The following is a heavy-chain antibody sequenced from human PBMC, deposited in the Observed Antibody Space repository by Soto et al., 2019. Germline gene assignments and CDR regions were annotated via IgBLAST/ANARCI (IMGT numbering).Heavy chain of an antibody. J-gene: IGHJ5*02. Sequence: GCLLLSCPASGFTLQNYAMAWVRQAPGKGLEWVSTLIGGHYGTAYSYSVKGRFTVSRDNSKNCLYLQMNSLGVEDTAMYFCAKGKSTGEIDWFDAWGQGSLVTVYS. CDR3: AKGKSTGEIDWFDA. V-gene: IGHV3-23*01. CDR2: LIGGHYGT. D-gene: IGHD3-10*01. CDR1: GFTLQNYA.